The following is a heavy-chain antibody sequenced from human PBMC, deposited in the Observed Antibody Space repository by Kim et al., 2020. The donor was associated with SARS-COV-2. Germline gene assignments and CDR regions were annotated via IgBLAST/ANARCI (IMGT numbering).Heavy chain of an antibody. J-gene: IGHJ4*02. Sequence: STYYPDSVKGRFTISRDNSKNPLYLQMNSLRAEDTAVYYCAKAVDTGDFDYWGQGTLVTVSS. CDR3: AKAVDTGDFDY. CDR2: ST. D-gene: IGHD5-18*01. V-gene: IGHV3-23*01.